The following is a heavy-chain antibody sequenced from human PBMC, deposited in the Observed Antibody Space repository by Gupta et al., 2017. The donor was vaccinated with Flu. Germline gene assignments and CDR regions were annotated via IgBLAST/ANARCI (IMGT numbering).Heavy chain of an antibody. V-gene: IGHV3-7*01. J-gene: IGHJ6*03. D-gene: IGHD6-13*01. Sequence: EVQLVESGGGLVQPGGSLRLSCAVSGFTLSHFWMSCVRQAPGKGLEWVANINQDGSEKYYVDSVKGRFTISRDNAKNSLYLQMNSLRVEDTAVYYCARDFSNYYYYIDVWGKGTTVTVSS. CDR3: ARDFSNYYYYIDV. CDR2: INQDGSEK. CDR1: GFTLSHFW.